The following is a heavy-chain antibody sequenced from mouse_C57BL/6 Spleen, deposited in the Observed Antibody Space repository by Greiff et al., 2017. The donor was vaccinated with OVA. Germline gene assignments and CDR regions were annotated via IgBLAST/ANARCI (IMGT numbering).Heavy chain of an antibody. Sequence: QVQLQQSGPGLVAPSQSLSITCTVSGFSLTSYGVSWVRQPPGKGLEWLGVIWGDGSTNYHSAPISRLSISKDNSKKQVFLKLNSLQTDDTATYYGAKGSGSSFYYAMDYWGQGTSVTVSS. CDR2: IWGDGST. CDR3: AKGSGSSFYYAMDY. V-gene: IGHV2-3*01. D-gene: IGHD1-1*01. J-gene: IGHJ4*01. CDR1: GFSLTSYG.